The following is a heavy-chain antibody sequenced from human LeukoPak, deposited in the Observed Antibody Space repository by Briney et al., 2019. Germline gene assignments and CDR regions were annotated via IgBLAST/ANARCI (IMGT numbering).Heavy chain of an antibody. CDR1: GDSVSSGSNY. J-gene: IGHJ5*02. CDR3: ARDRYYYGSGSYRTGSDP. Sequence: PSETLSLTCTVSGDSVSSGSNYWSWIRQPAGKGLEWIGRIYNSWTTNYNPSLKSRVTISVDTSKNQFSLKLSSVTAADTAVYYCARDRYYYGSGSYRTGSDPWGQGTLVTVSS. CDR2: IYNSWTT. V-gene: IGHV4-61*10. D-gene: IGHD3-10*01.